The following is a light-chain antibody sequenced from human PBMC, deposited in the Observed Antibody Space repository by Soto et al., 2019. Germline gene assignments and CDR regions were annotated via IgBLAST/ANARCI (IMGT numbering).Light chain of an antibody. CDR2: DAS. CDR3: QQYNSYSWT. Sequence: IQMTHSPSTLSASVGARVTITCRASQSISSWLAWYQQKPGKAPKLLIYDASSLESGVPSRFSGSGSGTEFTLTISSLQPDDFATYYCQQYNSYSWTFGQGTKVDIK. V-gene: IGKV1-5*01. CDR1: QSISSW. J-gene: IGKJ1*01.